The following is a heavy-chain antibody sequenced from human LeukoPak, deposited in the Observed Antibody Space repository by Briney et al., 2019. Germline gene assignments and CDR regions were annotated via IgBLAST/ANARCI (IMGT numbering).Heavy chain of an antibody. Sequence: ASVKVSCKASGYTFTSYDINWVRQATGQGLEWRGWMNPNSGNTGYAQKFQGRVTMTRNTSISTAYMELSSLRSEDTAVYYCARCVSLDSSSCVFDYWGQGTRVTVSS. V-gene: IGHV1-8*01. CDR1: GYTFTSYD. D-gene: IGHD6-13*01. CDR3: ARCVSLDSSSCVFDY. CDR2: MNPNSGNT. J-gene: IGHJ4*02.